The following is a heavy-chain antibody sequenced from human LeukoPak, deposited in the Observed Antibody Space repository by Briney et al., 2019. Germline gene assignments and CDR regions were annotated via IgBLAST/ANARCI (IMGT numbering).Heavy chain of an antibody. CDR1: RGSISSYF. D-gene: IGHD1-26*01. J-gene: IGHJ5*02. CDR2: IYYSGST. Sequence: TASETLSLTRTVARGSISSYFWSWIRQPPGKGLECIGYIYYSGSTNYNPSLKSRVTISVDTSKNQFSLKLSSVTAADTAVYYCARAGWELLSASFDPWGQGTLVIVSS. V-gene: IGHV4-59*12. CDR3: ARAGWELLSASFDP.